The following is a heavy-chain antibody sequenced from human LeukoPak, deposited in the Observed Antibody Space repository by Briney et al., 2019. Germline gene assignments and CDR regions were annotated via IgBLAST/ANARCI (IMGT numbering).Heavy chain of an antibody. CDR2: IKQDGSEK. Sequence: GGSLRLSCAASRFTFSSYWMSWVRQAPGKGLEWVANIKQDGSEKYYVDSVKGRFTISRDNAKNSLYLQMNSLRAEDTAVYYCARDLGMWFGELGATFDYWGQGTLVTVSS. CDR1: RFTFSSYW. V-gene: IGHV3-7*01. J-gene: IGHJ4*02. D-gene: IGHD3-10*01. CDR3: ARDLGMWFGELGATFDY.